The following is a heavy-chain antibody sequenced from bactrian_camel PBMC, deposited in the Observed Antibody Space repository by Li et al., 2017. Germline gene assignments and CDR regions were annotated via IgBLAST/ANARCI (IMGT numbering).Heavy chain of an antibody. CDR2: IDNDGTT. J-gene: IGHJ6*01. Sequence: HVQLVESGGGSVHPGGSLRLSCVPSGYAVRSDCMAWFRQAPGKEREGVAAIDNDGTTSYSDSVKGRFTISKDNAKNTLYLQLNSLKTYDTGMYHCARFSWSDGFGYWGQGTQVTVS. CDR1: GYAVRSDC. D-gene: IGHD5*01. V-gene: IGHV3S26*01. CDR3: ARFSWSDGFGY.